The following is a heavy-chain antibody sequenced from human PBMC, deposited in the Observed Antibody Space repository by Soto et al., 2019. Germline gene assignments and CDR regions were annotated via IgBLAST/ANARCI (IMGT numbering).Heavy chain of an antibody. J-gene: IGHJ4*02. D-gene: IGHD5-12*01. V-gene: IGHV3-53*01. CDR1: GFTVSSNY. CDR3: ARLDVEMAFDY. Sequence: PGGSLRLSCAASGFTVSSNYMSWVRQAPGKGLEWVSVIYSGGSTYYADSVKGRFTISRDNSKNTLYLQMNSLRAEDTAVYYCARLDVEMAFDYWGQGTLVTAPQ. CDR2: IYSGGST.